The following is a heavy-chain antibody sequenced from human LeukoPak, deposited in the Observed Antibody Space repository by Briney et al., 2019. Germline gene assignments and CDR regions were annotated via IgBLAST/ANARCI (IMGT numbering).Heavy chain of an antibody. CDR3: ARTLAVAGKGPFDF. J-gene: IGHJ4*02. V-gene: IGHV3-30*04. D-gene: IGHD6-19*01. CDR1: GFTFSSYA. Sequence: HSGRSLRLSCAASGFTFSSYAMHWVRQAPGKGLEWVAVISYDGSNKYYADSVKGRFTISRDNSKNTLYLQMNSLRPGDTAVYSCARTLAVAGKGPFDFWGQGTLVTVSS. CDR2: ISYDGSNK.